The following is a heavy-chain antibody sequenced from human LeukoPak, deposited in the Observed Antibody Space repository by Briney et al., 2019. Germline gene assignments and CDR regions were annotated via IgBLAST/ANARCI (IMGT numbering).Heavy chain of an antibody. J-gene: IGHJ4*02. V-gene: IGHV3-15*01. CDR3: IIDGFLQRWFFDY. Sequence: GGSLRLSCATSGFTFSKAWMSWVRQAPGKGLEWVGRIKSKTDGGTTDYAAPVKGRFTISGDDSTNTLYLQMNSLKTEDTAVYYCIIDGFLQRWFFDYWGQGTLVTVSS. D-gene: IGHD5-18*01. CDR2: IKSKTDGGTT. CDR1: GFTFSKAW.